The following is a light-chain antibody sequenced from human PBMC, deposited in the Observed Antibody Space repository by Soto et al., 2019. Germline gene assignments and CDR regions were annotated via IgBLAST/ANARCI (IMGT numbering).Light chain of an antibody. CDR3: SSYTGSNTLV. V-gene: IGLV2-14*01. Sequence: QSALTQPASVSGSPGQSITISCTGTTSDVGGYIYVSWYQQHPGKAPKLMIYEVSNRPSGVSNRFSGSKSGNTASLTISGLQTEDEAAYYCSSYTGSNTLVFGGGTKLTVL. J-gene: IGLJ2*01. CDR2: EVS. CDR1: TSDVGGYIY.